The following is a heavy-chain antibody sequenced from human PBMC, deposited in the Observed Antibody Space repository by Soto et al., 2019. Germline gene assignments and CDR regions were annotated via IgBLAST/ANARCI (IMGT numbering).Heavy chain of an antibody. D-gene: IGHD1-26*01. CDR1: VFLFNSYA. CDR3: ARDLRVGGTNYVAFEY. Sequence: VGSVRLSCAASVFLFNSYAMSCVRHSPGKGLQWVATTSASGGNTYYADSVEGRFTVSRDFSKTTLLLQLTSLRAEDTAVYYCARDLRVGGTNYVAFEYWGQGALVTVSS. J-gene: IGHJ4*02. CDR2: TSASGGNT. V-gene: IGHV3-23*01.